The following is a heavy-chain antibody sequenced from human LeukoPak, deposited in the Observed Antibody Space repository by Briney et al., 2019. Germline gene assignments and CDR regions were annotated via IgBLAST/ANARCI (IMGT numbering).Heavy chain of an antibody. Sequence: SVKVSCKASGGTFSSYTISWVRQAPGQGLEWMGRIIPILGIANYAQKFQGRVTITADKSTSTAYMELSSLRSEDAAVYYCAREEPVGRWDYWGQGTLVTVSS. CDR1: GGTFSSYT. D-gene: IGHD4-23*01. CDR2: IIPILGIA. CDR3: AREEPVGRWDY. J-gene: IGHJ4*02. V-gene: IGHV1-69*04.